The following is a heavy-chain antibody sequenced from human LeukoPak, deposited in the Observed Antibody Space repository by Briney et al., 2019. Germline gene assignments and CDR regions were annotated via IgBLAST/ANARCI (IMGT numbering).Heavy chain of an antibody. CDR2: ISGYNGNT. J-gene: IGHJ4*02. CDR1: GYTFTTYN. D-gene: IGHD5-12*01. Sequence: ASVKVSCKASGYTFTTYNINWVRQAPGQGLEWMGWISGYNGNTNYAQKLQGRVTMTTDTSTSTAYMDLRSLRSDDTAVYYCARVRNSGFRYVDSWGQGTLVTVSS. V-gene: IGHV1-18*01. CDR3: ARVRNSGFRYVDS.